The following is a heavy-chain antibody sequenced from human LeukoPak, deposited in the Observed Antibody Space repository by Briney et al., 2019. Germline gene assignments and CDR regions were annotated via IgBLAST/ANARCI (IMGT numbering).Heavy chain of an antibody. D-gene: IGHD3-10*01. J-gene: IGHJ4*02. CDR3: ARVVGKYGSGSYYFDY. Sequence: ASVKVSCKVSGYTLTELSMHWVRQAPGKGLEWMGGFDPEDGETIYAQKFQGRVTMTEDTSTDTAYMELSSLRSEDTAVYYCARVVGKYGSGSYYFDYWGQGTLVTVSS. V-gene: IGHV1-24*01. CDR2: FDPEDGET. CDR1: GYTLTELS.